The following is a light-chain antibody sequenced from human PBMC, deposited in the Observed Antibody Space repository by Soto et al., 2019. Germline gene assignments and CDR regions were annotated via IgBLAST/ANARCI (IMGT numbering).Light chain of an antibody. V-gene: IGLV1-44*01. CDR2: SYN. CDR1: SSNIGSKT. J-gene: IGLJ1*01. CDR3: AASDDSLSGYV. Sequence: QSVLTQPPSASGTPGQRVTISCSGSSSNIGSKTVNWYQQLPGTAPKLLIYSYNQRPSGVPDRFSDSKSGTSASLAISGLQSEDEADYYCAASDDSLSGYVFGTGTKLTVL.